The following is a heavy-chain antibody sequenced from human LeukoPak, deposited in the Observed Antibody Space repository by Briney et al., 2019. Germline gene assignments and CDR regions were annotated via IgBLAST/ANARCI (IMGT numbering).Heavy chain of an antibody. J-gene: IGHJ4*02. CDR2: VSCDGSNK. Sequence: GGSLRLSCAASGFTFSSYAMHWVRRAPGKGLEWVTSVSCDGSNKYYADSVKGRFTISRDNAENTLYLQMNSLRAEDTAVYYCTKSYDPTWVRYHLDSWGQGTLVTVSS. CDR1: GFTFSSYA. V-gene: IGHV3-30*18. CDR3: TKSYDPTWVRYHLDS. D-gene: IGHD3-3*01.